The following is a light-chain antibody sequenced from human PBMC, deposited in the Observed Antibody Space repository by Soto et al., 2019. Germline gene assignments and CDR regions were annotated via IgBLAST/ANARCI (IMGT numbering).Light chain of an antibody. CDR2: DAA. V-gene: IGKV1-5*01. J-gene: IGKJ1*01. Sequence: DIQMTQSPSTLSASVGDRVTITCRARQSISTWLAWYQQKPGKAPKLLIYDAARLESGVPSRFSGSGSGTEFTLTISSLQPDDFATYYCQQSWTFGQGTK. CDR1: QSISTW. CDR3: QQSWT.